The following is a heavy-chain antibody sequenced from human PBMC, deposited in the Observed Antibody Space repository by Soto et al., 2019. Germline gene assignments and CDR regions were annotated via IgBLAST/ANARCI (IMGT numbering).Heavy chain of an antibody. CDR3: ARVQPNFWTGPKSSGCHWFDP. J-gene: IGHJ5*02. CDR1: GGSISSGGYY. V-gene: IGHV4-31*03. Sequence: SETLSLTCTVSGGSISSGGYYWSWIRQHPGKGLEWIGYIYYSGSTYYNPSLKSRVTISVDTSKNQFSLKLSSVTAADTAVYYCARVQPNFWTGPKSSGCHWFDPWGQGTLVTVSS. D-gene: IGHD6-19*01. CDR2: IYYSGST.